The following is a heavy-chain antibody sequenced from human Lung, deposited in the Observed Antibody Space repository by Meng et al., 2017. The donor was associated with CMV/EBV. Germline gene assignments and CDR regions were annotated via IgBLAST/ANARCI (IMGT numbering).Heavy chain of an antibody. J-gene: IGHJ4*02. CDR2: ISDRGGST. CDR1: GFTFNRYV. D-gene: IGHD5/OR15-5a*01. Sequence: EASGFTFNRYVMTGVRQAPGKGLEWASAISDRGGSTYYADSVKGRFTVSRDNSKSTLYLQMSSLSAEDTAVYYCARAASTWAYYFDYWGQGTLVTVSS. CDR3: ARAASTWAYYFDY. V-gene: IGHV3-23*01.